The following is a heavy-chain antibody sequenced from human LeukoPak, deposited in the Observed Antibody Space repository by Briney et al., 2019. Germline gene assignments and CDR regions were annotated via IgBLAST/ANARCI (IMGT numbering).Heavy chain of an antibody. D-gene: IGHD2/OR15-2a*01. CDR3: AREPRNRAYYYYYMDV. V-gene: IGHV3-21*01. CDR1: GFTFSSYS. J-gene: IGHJ6*03. Sequence: GGSLRLSCAASGFTFSSYSMNWVRQAPGKGPEWVSCISSSSSYIYYADSVKGRFTISRDNAKNSLYLQMNSLRAEDTAVYYCAREPRNRAYYYYYMDVWGKGTTVTVSS. CDR2: ISSSSSYI.